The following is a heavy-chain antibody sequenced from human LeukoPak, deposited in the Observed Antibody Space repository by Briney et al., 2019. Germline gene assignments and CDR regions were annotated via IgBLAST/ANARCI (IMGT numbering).Heavy chain of an antibody. V-gene: IGHV3-23*01. CDR2: ISGSGGTT. CDR3: ATDPPYGGYYYYYYMDV. D-gene: IGHD4/OR15-4a*01. J-gene: IGHJ6*03. Sequence: GGSLRLSCAASGLTFSTYAMSWVRQAPGKGRAWVSSISGSGGTTYYADSVKGRFTISRDNSKNTLYLQMNSLRAEDTAVYYCATDPPYGGYYYYYYMDVWGKGTTVTVSS. CDR1: GLTFSTYA.